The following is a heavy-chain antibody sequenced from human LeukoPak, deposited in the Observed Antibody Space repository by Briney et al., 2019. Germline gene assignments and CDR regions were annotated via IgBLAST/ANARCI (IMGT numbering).Heavy chain of an antibody. D-gene: IGHD3-9*01. V-gene: IGHV1-8*01. CDR2: MHPNSGNT. CDR1: GYTFNSYD. Sequence: GASVNVSCKASGYTFNSYDINWVRQATGQGLEWMGRMHPNSGNTGYAQKFQGRVTMTRNTSISTAYMELSSLRSEDTAVYYCARVVRYFDWLSSYYYYGMDVWGQGTTVTVSS. CDR3: ARVVRYFDWLSSYYYYGMDV. J-gene: IGHJ6*02.